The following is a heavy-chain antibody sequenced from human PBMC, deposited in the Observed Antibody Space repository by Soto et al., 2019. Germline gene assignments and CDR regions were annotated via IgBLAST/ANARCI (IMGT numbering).Heavy chain of an antibody. CDR1: GGSISSGDYY. CDR2: RSYSGSN. Sequence: QVQLQESGQGLVKPSQHMSLTCTVSGGSISSGDYYWRWVRQHPGRGLEWIGYRSYSGSNYYNPSLMRRVTIVVDSYRNQFSLRLSSVTAADTAVYYCAREGGLADCGGDCLSNWFDTWGQGTLVTVSS. V-gene: IGHV4-31*03. CDR3: AREGGLADCGGDCLSNWFDT. J-gene: IGHJ5*02. D-gene: IGHD2-21*02.